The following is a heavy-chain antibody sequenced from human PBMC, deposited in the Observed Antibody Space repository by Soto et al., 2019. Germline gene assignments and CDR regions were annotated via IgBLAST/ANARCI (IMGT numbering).Heavy chain of an antibody. CDR3: ARESSRSCHDY. V-gene: IGHV1-18*01. J-gene: IGHJ4*02. D-gene: IGHD6-13*01. CDR1: GYTFTSYG. Sequence: QVQLVQSGAEVKKPGASVKVSCKASGYTFTSYGISWVRQAPGQGLEWMGWISAYNGNTNYAQKLQGRVTMTTDTSTITDYMELRSLRSDDTSVYYCARESSRSCHDYWGQGTLGTVSS. CDR2: ISAYNGNT.